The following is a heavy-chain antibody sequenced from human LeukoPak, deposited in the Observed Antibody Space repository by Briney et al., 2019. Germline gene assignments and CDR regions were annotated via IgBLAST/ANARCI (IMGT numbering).Heavy chain of an antibody. CDR3: ARDQGTTMVRGVPPTSFYMDG. V-gene: IGHV1-69*13. D-gene: IGHD3-10*01. J-gene: IGHJ6*03. Sequence: ASVKVSCKASGGTFSSYAISWVRQAPGQGLEWMGGIIPIFGTANYAQKFQGRVTITADESTSTAYMELSSLRSEDTAVYYCARDQGTTMVRGVPPTSFYMDGWGQRDHGHRLL. CDR1: GGTFSSYA. CDR2: IIPIFGTA.